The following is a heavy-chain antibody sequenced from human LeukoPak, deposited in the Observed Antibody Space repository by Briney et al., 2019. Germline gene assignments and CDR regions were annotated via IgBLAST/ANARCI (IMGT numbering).Heavy chain of an antibody. CDR2: ISSNGGST. J-gene: IGHJ6*02. Sequence: GGSLRLSCAASGFTFTNYAMSWVRQAPGKGLEWVSTISSNGGSTYYADSVKGRFTISRDNSKSMLSLQMSSLRAEDTAIYYCAKEDHYYYYGMDVWGQGTTVTVSS. V-gene: IGHV3-23*01. CDR3: AKEDHYYYYGMDV. CDR1: GFTFTNYA.